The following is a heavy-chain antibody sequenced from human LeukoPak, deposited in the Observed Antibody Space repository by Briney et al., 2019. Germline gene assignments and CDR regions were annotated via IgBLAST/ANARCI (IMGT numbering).Heavy chain of an antibody. CDR3: AKNGHSSGWFGDY. D-gene: IGHD6-19*01. Sequence: EGSLRLSCAASGFTFSSYGMHWVRQAPGKGLEWVAVISYDGSNKYYADSVKGRFTISRDNSKNTLYLQMNSLRAEDTAVYYCAKNGHSSGWFGDYWGQGTLVTVSS. V-gene: IGHV3-30*18. CDR2: ISYDGSNK. CDR1: GFTFSSYG. J-gene: IGHJ4*02.